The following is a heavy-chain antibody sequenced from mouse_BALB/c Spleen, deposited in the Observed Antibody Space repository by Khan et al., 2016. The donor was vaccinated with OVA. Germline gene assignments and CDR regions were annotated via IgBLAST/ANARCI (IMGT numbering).Heavy chain of an antibody. CDR2: ISHGGSRI. D-gene: IGHD1-1*02. CDR3: VRPSTTGYDYCLDY. Sequence: EVQLQESGGGLVQPGGSLKLSCVASGFAFSNYTMSWIRQTPEKRLEWVAFISHGGSRIYYPDPLKGRFTSSRDNAKNTLYLQMSSLKSEDTDVYYCVRPSTTGYDYCLDYWGQGTSVTVSS. V-gene: IGHV5-12-2*01. CDR1: GFAFSNYT. J-gene: IGHJ4*01.